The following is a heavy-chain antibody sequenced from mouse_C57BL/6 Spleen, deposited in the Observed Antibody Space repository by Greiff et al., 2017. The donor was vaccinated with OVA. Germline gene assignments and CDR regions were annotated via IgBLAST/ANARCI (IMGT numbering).Heavy chain of an antibody. Sequence: EVQGVESGGDLVKPGGSLKLSCAASGFTFSSYGMSWVRQTPDKRLEWVATISSGGSYTYYPDSVKGRFTISRDNAKNTLYLQMSSLKSEDTAMYYCARQSYGNPYWYFDVWGTGTTVTVSS. CDR2: ISSGGSYT. J-gene: IGHJ1*03. CDR3: ARQSYGNPYWYFDV. D-gene: IGHD2-1*01. V-gene: IGHV5-6*01. CDR1: GFTFSSYG.